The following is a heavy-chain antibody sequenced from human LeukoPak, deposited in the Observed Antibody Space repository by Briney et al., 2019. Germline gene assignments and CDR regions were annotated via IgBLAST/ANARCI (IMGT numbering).Heavy chain of an antibody. CDR3: AKGGIAARIVDAFDI. D-gene: IGHD6-6*01. Sequence: GGSLRLSCAASGFTFSSYAMHWVRQAPGKGLEWVAVISYDGSNKYYADSVKGRFTISRDNSKNTLYLQMNSLRAEDTAVYYCAKGGIAARIVDAFDIWGQGTMVTVSS. V-gene: IGHV3-30-3*01. J-gene: IGHJ3*02. CDR1: GFTFSSYA. CDR2: ISYDGSNK.